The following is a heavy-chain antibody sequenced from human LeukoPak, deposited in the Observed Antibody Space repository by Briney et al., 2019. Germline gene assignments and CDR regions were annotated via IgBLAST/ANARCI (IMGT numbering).Heavy chain of an antibody. CDR3: ARGLMGKYYYGSGSYYLPRYYYYMDV. CDR2: INPNSGGT. J-gene: IGHJ6*03. Sequence: ASVKVSCKASGYTFTGYYMHWVRQAPGQGLEWMGWINPNSGGTNYAQKFQGRVTMTRDTSISTAYMKLSRLRSDDTAVYYCARGLMGKYYYGSGSYYLPRYYYYMDVWGKGTTVTVSS. CDR1: GYTFTGYY. D-gene: IGHD3-10*01. V-gene: IGHV1-2*02.